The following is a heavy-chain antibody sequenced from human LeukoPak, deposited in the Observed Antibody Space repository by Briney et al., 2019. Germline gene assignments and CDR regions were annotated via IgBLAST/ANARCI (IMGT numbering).Heavy chain of an antibody. CDR3: ASEIGYSGYEGRDY. D-gene: IGHD5-12*01. V-gene: IGHV3-74*01. Sequence: PGGSLRLSCAASGFTFSSYWMHWVRHAPGKGLVWVSRINSDECSTSYADSVKGRFTISRDNAKNTLYPQMNSLRAEDTAVYYCASEIGYSGYEGRDYWGQGTLVTVSS. CDR2: INSDECST. J-gene: IGHJ4*02. CDR1: GFTFSSYW.